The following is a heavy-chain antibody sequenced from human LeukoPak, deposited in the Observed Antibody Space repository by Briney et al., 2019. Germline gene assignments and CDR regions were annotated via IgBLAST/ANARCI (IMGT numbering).Heavy chain of an antibody. CDR1: GYPFSAHF. D-gene: IGHD3-10*01. CDR3: VRGTPTPGMDY. Sequence: ASVTVSCTASGYPFSAHFLNWVRQAPGQGLEWMGNIDTTTGNPRYAQDFTGRFVFSLDTSVSTAYLQITSLKADDTAAYYCVRGTPTPGMDYWGQGTQVTVSS. V-gene: IGHV7-4-1*02. CDR2: IDTTTGNP. J-gene: IGHJ4*02.